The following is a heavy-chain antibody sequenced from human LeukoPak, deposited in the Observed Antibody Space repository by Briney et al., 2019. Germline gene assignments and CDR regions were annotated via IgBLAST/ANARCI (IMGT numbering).Heavy chain of an antibody. V-gene: IGHV3-33*01. D-gene: IGHD4-17*01. CDR3: ARTDYGDYTTFDY. CDR2: IWYDGSNK. Sequence: GGSLRLSCAASGFTFSSYGMHWVRQAPGKWLEWVAVIWYDGSNKYYADSVKGRFTISRDNSKNTLYLQMNSLRAEDTAVYYCARTDYGDYTTFDYWGQGTLVTVSS. CDR1: GFTFSSYG. J-gene: IGHJ4*02.